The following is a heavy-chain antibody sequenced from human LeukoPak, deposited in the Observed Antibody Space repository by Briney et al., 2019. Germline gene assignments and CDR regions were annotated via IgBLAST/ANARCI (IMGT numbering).Heavy chain of an antibody. V-gene: IGHV4-59*08. J-gene: IGHJ6*02. Sequence: SETLSLTCTVSGGSISSYYWSWIRQPPGKGLEWIGYIYYSGSTNYNPSLKSRVTISVDTSKNQFSLKLSSVTAADTAVYYCARRAMVRGVLYGMDVWGQGTTVTVSS. D-gene: IGHD3-10*01. CDR1: GGSISSYY. CDR3: ARRAMVRGVLYGMDV. CDR2: IYYSGST.